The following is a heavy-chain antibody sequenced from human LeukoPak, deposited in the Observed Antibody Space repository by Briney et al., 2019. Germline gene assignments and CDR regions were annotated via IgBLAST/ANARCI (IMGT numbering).Heavy chain of an antibody. D-gene: IGHD1-26*01. Sequence: GGSLRLSCAASGFTFSSYGMHWVRQAPGKGLEWVAVIWYDGSNKYYADSVKGRFTISRDNSKNTLYLQMNSLRAEDTAVHYCARDGEGSSYLDYWGQGTLVTVSS. V-gene: IGHV3-33*01. CDR3: ARDGEGSSYLDY. CDR2: IWYDGSNK. CDR1: GFTFSSYG. J-gene: IGHJ4*02.